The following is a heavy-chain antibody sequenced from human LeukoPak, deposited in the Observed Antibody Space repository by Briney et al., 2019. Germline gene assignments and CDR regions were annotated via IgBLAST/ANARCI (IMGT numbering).Heavy chain of an antibody. CDR1: GFTVSSNY. D-gene: IGHD1-26*01. J-gene: IGHJ4*02. V-gene: IGHV3-53*01. Sequence: GGSLRLSCAASGFTVSSNYISWVRQAPGKGLEWVSVIYSGGSTYYADSVKGRFTISRGNSKNTLYLQMNSLRAEDTAVYYCARVYRGSSFGYWGQGTLVTVSS. CDR2: IYSGGST. CDR3: ARVYRGSSFGY.